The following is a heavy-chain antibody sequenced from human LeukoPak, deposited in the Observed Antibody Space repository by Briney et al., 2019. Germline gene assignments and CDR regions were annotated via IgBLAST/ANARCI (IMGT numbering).Heavy chain of an antibody. CDR2: ISSSSTYI. Sequence: GGSLRLSCAASGFTFSYYTMIWVRQAPGRGLEWVSFISSSSTYIYYADSVKGRFTISRDNAKNSVYLQMSSLRVEDTAVYFCAREESGTYFSWSVGYFDHWGQGALVTVSS. J-gene: IGHJ4*02. CDR3: AREESGTYFSWSVGYFDH. V-gene: IGHV3-21*01. CDR1: GFTFSYYT. D-gene: IGHD1-26*01.